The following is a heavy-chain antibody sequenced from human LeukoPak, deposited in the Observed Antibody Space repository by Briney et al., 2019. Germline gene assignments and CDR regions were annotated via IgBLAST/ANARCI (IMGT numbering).Heavy chain of an antibody. D-gene: IGHD6-13*01. V-gene: IGHV3-15*01. CDR1: GFTFTNAW. J-gene: IGHJ1*01. CDR3: TTDKAIATAPFFAD. Sequence: GGSLRLSCSASGFTFTNAWMGWVRHAPGTGQEWVGRFKSKTDGWTIDYAAPVKGRFTISRDDSKHTLYLQMNSLKTEDTAVYYCTTDKAIATAPFFADWGQGTLVTVSS. CDR2: FKSKTDGWTI.